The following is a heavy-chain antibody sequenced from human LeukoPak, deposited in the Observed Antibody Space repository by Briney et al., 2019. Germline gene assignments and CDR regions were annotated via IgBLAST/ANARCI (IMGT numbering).Heavy chain of an antibody. D-gene: IGHD2-2*01. Sequence: GGSLRLSCVVSGLTVSNNYMSWVRQAPGKGLEWVSVIYSDGTTRNADSVKGRFTISRDNSKNTVYLQMNSLRAEDTAVYYCAKDLVPAATDAFDIWGQGTMVTVSS. CDR1: GLTVSNNY. CDR2: IYSDGTT. CDR3: AKDLVPAATDAFDI. V-gene: IGHV3-66*01. J-gene: IGHJ3*02.